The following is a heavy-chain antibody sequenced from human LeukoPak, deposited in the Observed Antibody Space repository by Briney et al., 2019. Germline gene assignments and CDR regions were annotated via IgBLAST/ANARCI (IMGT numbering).Heavy chain of an antibody. CDR1: GFTFSGYV. V-gene: IGHV3-21*01. CDR2: ITFSSSHI. CDR3: ARSGYSSGWQLNYFDY. D-gene: IGHD6-19*01. Sequence: GGSLRLSCAASGFTFSGYVMTWVRQAPGKGLECVSSITFSSSHIYYADSVKGRFTISRDNTKDSLYLQMNSLRAEDTAVYYCARSGYSSGWQLNYFDYWGQGTLVTVSS. J-gene: IGHJ4*02.